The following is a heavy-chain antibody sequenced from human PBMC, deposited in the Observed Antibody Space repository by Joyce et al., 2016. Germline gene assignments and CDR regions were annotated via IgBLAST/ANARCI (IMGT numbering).Heavy chain of an antibody. J-gene: IGHJ6*02. D-gene: IGHD4-17*01. CDR1: GFTFISYT. V-gene: IGHV3-21*01. CDR2: ISSTGSHI. Sequence: EVQLVESGVGLVKPGGSLRLSCAASGFTFISYTMNWVRQAEGKRLEWVSSISSTGSHIYYEDSVRGRFTISRDNAKNSLYLQMNSLGAEDTAVYYCARVMYDNGDTDYYYYYGMDVWGQGTTVTVSS. CDR3: ARVMYDNGDTDYYYYYGMDV.